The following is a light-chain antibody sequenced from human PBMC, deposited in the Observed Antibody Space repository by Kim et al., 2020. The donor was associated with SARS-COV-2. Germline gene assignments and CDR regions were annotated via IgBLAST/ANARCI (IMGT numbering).Light chain of an antibody. CDR2: KAS. J-gene: IGKJ1*01. Sequence: DIQMTQSPSTLSASVGDRVTITCRASQSISSWLAWYQQKPGKAPKLLIYKASSLESGVPSRLSGSGSGTEFTLTISSLQPDDFATYYCQQYNSSPWTLGQGTKVDIK. V-gene: IGKV1-5*03. CDR3: QQYNSSPWT. CDR1: QSISSW.